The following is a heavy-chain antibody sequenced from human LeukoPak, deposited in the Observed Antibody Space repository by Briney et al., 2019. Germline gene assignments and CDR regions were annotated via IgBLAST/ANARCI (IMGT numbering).Heavy chain of an antibody. V-gene: IGHV3-23*01. D-gene: IGHD2-2*01. CDR1: GFTFSSYA. J-gene: IGHJ6*04. CDR3: ATLGRGIVVAPAIAQDV. Sequence: PGGSLRLSCAASGFTFSSYAMSWVRQAPGKGLEWVSAISGSGGSTYYADSVKGRFTISRDNSKNTLYLQMNSLRAEDTAVYYCATLGRGIVVAPAIAQDVWGKGTTVTVSS. CDR2: ISGSGGST.